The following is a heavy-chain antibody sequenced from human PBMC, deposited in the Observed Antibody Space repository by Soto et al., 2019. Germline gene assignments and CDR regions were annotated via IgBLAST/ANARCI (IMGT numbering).Heavy chain of an antibody. J-gene: IGHJ4*02. Sequence: VWSLRLSCTPSLFTLSNGWMISVLQAPGKGLERVANINRDGSETHSGDSVRGRFPISRDNPKKSLYLQTTTLSVDDPALYYCARGGVSYGLDFWGQGTLVTVSS. D-gene: IGHD3-3*01. V-gene: IGHV3-7*01. CDR2: INRDGSET. CDR1: LFTLSNGW. CDR3: ARGGVSYGLDF.